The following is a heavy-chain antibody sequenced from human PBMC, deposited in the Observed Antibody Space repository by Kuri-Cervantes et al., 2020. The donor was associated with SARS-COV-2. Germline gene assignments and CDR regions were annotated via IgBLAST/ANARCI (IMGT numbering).Heavy chain of an antibody. V-gene: IGHV1-8*01. D-gene: IGHD2-15*01. J-gene: IGHJ6*02. CDR3: ARVAGSYYYYYGMDV. Sequence: ASVKVSCKASGYTFTSYDINWVRQATGQGLEWMGWVNPNSGNTGYAQKFQGRVTITADKSTSTAYMELSSLRSEDTAVYYCARVAGSYYYYYGMDVWGQGTTVTVSS. CDR2: VNPNSGNT. CDR1: GYTFTSYD.